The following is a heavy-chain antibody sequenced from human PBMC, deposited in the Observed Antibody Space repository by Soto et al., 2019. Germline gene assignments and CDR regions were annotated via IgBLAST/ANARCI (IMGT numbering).Heavy chain of an antibody. Sequence: ASVEVSCKASGYSFTRYGIHWVRQAPGQSLERMGWINAGNGNTKFSQKFQGRVTITRDTSASTAYMELNSLSSDDTAVYYCARWKAYYDFKNGASPQFDPRAQ. V-gene: IGHV1-3*01. J-gene: IGHJ5*02. CDR1: GYSFTRYG. D-gene: IGHD3-3*01. CDR2: INAGNGNT. CDR3: ARWKAYYDFKNGASPQFDP.